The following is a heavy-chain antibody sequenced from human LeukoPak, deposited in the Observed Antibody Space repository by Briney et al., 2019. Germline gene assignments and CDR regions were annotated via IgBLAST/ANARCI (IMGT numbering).Heavy chain of an antibody. Sequence: GGSLRLSCAASGFTFSSYSMNWVRQAPGKGLEWVSYISSSSSAIYYADSVKGRFTISRDNAKNSLYLRMNSLRAEDTALYYCARYSSQWSFDSWGQGTLVTVSS. J-gene: IGHJ4*02. D-gene: IGHD6-19*01. CDR2: ISSSSSAI. V-gene: IGHV3-48*01. CDR1: GFTFSSYS. CDR3: ARYSSQWSFDS.